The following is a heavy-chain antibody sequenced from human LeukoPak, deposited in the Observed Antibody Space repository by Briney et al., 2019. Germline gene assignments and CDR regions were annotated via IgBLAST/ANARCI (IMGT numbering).Heavy chain of an antibody. J-gene: IGHJ4*02. V-gene: IGHV3-48*04. CDR3: ARGGIPHYSDNTGYFFGQF. D-gene: IGHD3-22*01. CDR2: ISISGSSR. CDR1: GFSFSTHS. Sequence: PGGSLRLSCAASGFSFSTHSMTWVRLAPGKGLEWLSFISISGSSRHYADSVKGRFTISRDNAENSVYLQMNRLGTEDTAVYYCARGGIPHYSDNTGYFFGQFWGQGTRVTVSS.